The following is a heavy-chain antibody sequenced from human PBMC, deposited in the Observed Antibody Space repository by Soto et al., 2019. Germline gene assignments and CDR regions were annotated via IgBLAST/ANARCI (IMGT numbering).Heavy chain of an antibody. CDR1: GGTFSSYA. J-gene: IGHJ5*02. V-gene: IGHV1-69*01. CDR2: IIPIFGTA. Sequence: QVQLVQSGAEVKKHGSSVKVSCKASGGTFSSYAISWVRQAPGQGLEWMGGIIPIFGTANYAQKFQGRVTITADESTSTAYMELSGLRSEDTAVYYCAIPRGARYYDILTGYFENWFDPWGQGTLVTVSS. D-gene: IGHD3-9*01. CDR3: AIPRGARYYDILTGYFENWFDP.